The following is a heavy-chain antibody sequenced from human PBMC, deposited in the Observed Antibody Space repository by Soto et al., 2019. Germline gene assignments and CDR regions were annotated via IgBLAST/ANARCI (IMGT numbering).Heavy chain of an antibody. D-gene: IGHD3-16*02. CDR2: IIPIFGTA. J-gene: IGHJ6*04. Sequence: GPSVKVSCKASGGTFSSYAISWVRQAPGQGLEWMGGIIPIFGTANYAQKFQGRVTITADESTSTAYMELSSLRSEDTAVYYCASYGVISPKGSMDVSCKGIMLTVSS. V-gene: IGHV1-69*13. CDR3: ASYGVISPKGSMDV. CDR1: GGTFSSYA.